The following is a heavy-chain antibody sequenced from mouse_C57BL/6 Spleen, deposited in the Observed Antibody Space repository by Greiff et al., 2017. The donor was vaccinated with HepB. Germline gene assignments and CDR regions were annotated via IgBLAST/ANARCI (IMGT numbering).Heavy chain of an antibody. J-gene: IGHJ1*03. Sequence: VQLQQSGAELVRPGASVKLSCTASGFNIKDDYMPWVKQRPEQGLEWIGWIDPENGDTEYASKFQGKATITADTSSNTAYLQLSSLTSEDTAVYYCTTGDYDWYFDVWGTGTTVTVSS. CDR3: TTGDYDWYFDV. V-gene: IGHV14-4*01. CDR2: IDPENGDT. CDR1: GFNIKDDY. D-gene: IGHD2-4*01.